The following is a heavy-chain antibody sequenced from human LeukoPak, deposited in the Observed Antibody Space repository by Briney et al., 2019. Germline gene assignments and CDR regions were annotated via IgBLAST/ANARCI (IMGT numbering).Heavy chain of an antibody. CDR3: ASPSSPNVIAVAVFDY. V-gene: IGHV3-30-3*01. D-gene: IGHD6-19*01. J-gene: IGHJ4*02. CDR1: GFTFSSYA. CDR2: ISYDGSNK. Sequence: GGSLRLSCAASGFTFSSYAMHWVRQAPGKGPEWVAVISYDGSNKYYADSVKGRFTISRDNSKNTLYLQMNSLRAEDTAVYYCASPSSPNVIAVAVFDYWGQGTLVTVSS.